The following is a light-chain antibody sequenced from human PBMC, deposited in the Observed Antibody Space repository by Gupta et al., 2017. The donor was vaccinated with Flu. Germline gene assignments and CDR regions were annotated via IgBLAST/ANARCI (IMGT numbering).Light chain of an antibody. CDR3: QQYDNLPYT. CDR2: DAS. J-gene: IGKJ2*01. V-gene: IGKV1-33*01. CDR1: QDISNY. Sequence: DIQMTQSPSSLSASVGDRVTITCQASQDISNYLNWYQQKPGKAPKLLIYDASNLETGAPPRFSGSGSGTDFTFTISSLQPEDIATYYCQQYDNLPYTFGQGTKLEIK.